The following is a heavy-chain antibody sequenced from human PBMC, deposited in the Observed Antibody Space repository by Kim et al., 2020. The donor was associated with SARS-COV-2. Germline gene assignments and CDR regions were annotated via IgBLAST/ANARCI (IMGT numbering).Heavy chain of an antibody. D-gene: IGHD6-19*01. J-gene: IGHJ4*02. V-gene: IGHV6-1*01. Sequence: ALSVKSRITINPDTSKNQFSRQLNSVTPEDTAVYYCARAPEWLVRSWFDYWGQGTLVTVSS. CDR3: ARAPEWLVRSWFDY.